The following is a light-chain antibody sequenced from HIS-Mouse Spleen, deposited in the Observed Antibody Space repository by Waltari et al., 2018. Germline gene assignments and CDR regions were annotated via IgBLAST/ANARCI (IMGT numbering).Light chain of an antibody. V-gene: IGKV1-9*01. CDR1: QGISSY. Sequence: DIQLTQSPSFLSASVGDRFTITCRASQGISSYLAWYQQKPGKAPKLLIYAASTLQSEVPSRFSGSGSGTEFTLTISSLQPEDFATYYCQQLNSYPLYTFGQGTKLEIK. J-gene: IGKJ2*01. CDR3: QQLNSYPLYT. CDR2: AAS.